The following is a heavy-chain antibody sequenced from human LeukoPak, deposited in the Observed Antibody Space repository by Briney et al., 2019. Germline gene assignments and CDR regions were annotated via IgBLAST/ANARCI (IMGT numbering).Heavy chain of an antibody. CDR3: ARSAYAYSFDY. Sequence: PGGSLRLSCAASGFTFIDFGVNWVRQAPGKGLEWVSYISGSGTTIYYADSVEGRFAISRDNVKNSLSLQMNSLRAEDTAVYYCARSAYAYSFDYWGQGTLVSVSS. CDR1: GFTFIDFG. V-gene: IGHV3-48*03. J-gene: IGHJ4*02. D-gene: IGHD4-11*01. CDR2: ISGSGTTI.